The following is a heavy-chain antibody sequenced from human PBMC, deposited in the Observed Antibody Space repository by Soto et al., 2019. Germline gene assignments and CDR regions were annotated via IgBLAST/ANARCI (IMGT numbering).Heavy chain of an antibody. CDR2: IVVGSGNT. CDR1: GFTFTSSA. CDR3: AAQESYSSGWYSPAFDI. D-gene: IGHD6-19*01. Sequence: GASVKVSCTASGFTFTSSAVQWVRQARGQRLEWIGWIVVGSGNTNYAQKFQERVTITRDMSTSTAYMELSSLRSEDTAVYYCAAQESYSSGWYSPAFDIWGQGTMVTVSS. J-gene: IGHJ3*02. V-gene: IGHV1-58*01.